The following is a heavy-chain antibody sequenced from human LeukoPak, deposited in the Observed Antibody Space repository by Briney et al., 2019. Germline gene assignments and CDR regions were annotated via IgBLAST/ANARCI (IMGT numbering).Heavy chain of an antibody. J-gene: IGHJ1*01. CDR3: ARDFHSVVTAMVFQH. CDR2: INAGNGNT. Sequence: ASVKVSCKASGYTFTSYAMHWVRQAPGQRLEWMGWINAGNGNTKYSQKFQGRVTITRDTSASTAYMELSSLRSEDTAAYYCARDFHSVVTAMVFQHWGQGTLVTVSS. CDR1: GYTFTSYA. V-gene: IGHV1-3*01. D-gene: IGHD2-21*02.